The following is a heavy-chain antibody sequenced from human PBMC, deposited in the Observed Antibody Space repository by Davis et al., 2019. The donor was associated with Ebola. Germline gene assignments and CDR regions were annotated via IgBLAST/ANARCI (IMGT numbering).Heavy chain of an antibody. V-gene: IGHV3-30*02. CDR2: IRYDGSNK. D-gene: IGHD3-10*01. J-gene: IGHJ4*02. Sequence: GESLKISCAASGFVFSSYVMSWVRQAPGKGLEWVAFIRYDGSNKYYADSVKGRFTISRDNSKNTLYLQMSSLRPEDTAVYYCVKDRGFLIRDFDYWGQGALVTVSS. CDR1: GFVFSSYV. CDR3: VKDRGFLIRDFDY.